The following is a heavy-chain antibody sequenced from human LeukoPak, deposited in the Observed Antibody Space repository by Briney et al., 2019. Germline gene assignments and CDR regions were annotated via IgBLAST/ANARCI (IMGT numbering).Heavy chain of an antibody. J-gene: IGHJ4*02. CDR2: INPSGSST. V-gene: IGHV1-46*01. CDR1: GYTFTSHY. D-gene: IGHD3-16*02. Sequence: ASVKVSCKASGYTFTSHYMHWVRQAPGQGLEWMGLINPSGSSTLYAQKFQGRVTMTRDMSTSTAYIELRSLRSDDTAVYYCARGTYDYVWGSYRDYYFDYWGQGTLVTVSS. CDR3: ARGTYDYVWGSYRDYYFDY.